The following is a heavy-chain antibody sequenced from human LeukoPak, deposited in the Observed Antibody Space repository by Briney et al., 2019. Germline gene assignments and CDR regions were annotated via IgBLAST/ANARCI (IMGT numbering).Heavy chain of an antibody. J-gene: IGHJ4*02. CDR3: AKAFRPDIVVVVAAR. CDR1: GFTVSSNY. CDR2: IYSGGST. Sequence: GGSLRLSCAASGFTVSSNYMSWVRQAPGKGLEWVSVIYSGGSTYYADSVKGRFTISRDNSKNTLYLQMNSLRAEDTAVYYCAKAFRPDIVVVVAARWGQGTLVTVSS. D-gene: IGHD2-15*01. V-gene: IGHV3-66*01.